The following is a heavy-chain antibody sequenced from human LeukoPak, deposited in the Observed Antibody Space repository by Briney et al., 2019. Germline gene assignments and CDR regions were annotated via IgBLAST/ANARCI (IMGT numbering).Heavy chain of an antibody. CDR1: GFTFSSYA. CDR2: ISGSGGST. V-gene: IGHV3-23*01. D-gene: IGHD2-15*01. J-gene: IGHJ4*02. CDR3: APTPVSSSFYFDY. Sequence: PGGSLRLSCAASGFTFSSYAMSWVRQAPGKGLEWVSAISGSGGSTYYADSVKGRFTISRDNSKNTLYLQMNSLRAENTAVYYCAPTPVSSSFYFDYWGQGTLVTVSS.